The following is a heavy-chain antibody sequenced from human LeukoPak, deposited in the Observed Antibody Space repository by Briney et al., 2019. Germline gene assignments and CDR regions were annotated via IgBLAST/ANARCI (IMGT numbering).Heavy chain of an antibody. CDR2: ISYDGSNK. V-gene: IGHV3-30-3*01. CDR3: AREPPVIAAAGTVFDY. J-gene: IGHJ4*02. CDR1: GFTFSSYA. D-gene: IGHD6-13*01. Sequence: GGSLRLSCAASGFTFSSYAMHWVRQAPGKGLEWVAVISYDGSNKYYADSVKGRFTISRDNSKNTLYLQMNSLRAEDTAVYYCAREPPVIAAAGTVFDYWGQGTLVTVSS.